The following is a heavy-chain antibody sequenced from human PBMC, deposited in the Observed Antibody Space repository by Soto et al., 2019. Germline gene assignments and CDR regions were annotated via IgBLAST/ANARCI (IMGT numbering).Heavy chain of an antibody. Sequence: SETLSLTCTVSGGSISSGGYYWSWIRQHPGKGLEWIGYIYYSGSTYYNPSLKGRVTISVDTSKNQFSLKLSSVTAADTAVYYCARAQDGYNRVWGQGTLVTVSS. CDR2: IYYSGST. J-gene: IGHJ4*02. CDR1: GGSISSGGYY. D-gene: IGHD5-12*01. CDR3: ARAQDGYNRV. V-gene: IGHV4-31*03.